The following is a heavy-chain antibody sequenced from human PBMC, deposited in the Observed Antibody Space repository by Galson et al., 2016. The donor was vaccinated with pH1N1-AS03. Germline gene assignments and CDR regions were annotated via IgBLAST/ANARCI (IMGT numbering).Heavy chain of an antibody. Sequence: ETLSLTCAVSGDSISSTNWWTWVRQSPGTGLEWIGEIYHSGTTNYNPSLKSRVTISVDKSKNQFSLKLRSVTAADTAGYYCARRRYYDGSGVFDYWGQGTLVTVSS. D-gene: IGHD3-22*01. V-gene: IGHV4-4*02. CDR3: ARRRYYDGSGVFDY. J-gene: IGHJ4*02. CDR1: GDSISSTNW. CDR2: IYHSGTT.